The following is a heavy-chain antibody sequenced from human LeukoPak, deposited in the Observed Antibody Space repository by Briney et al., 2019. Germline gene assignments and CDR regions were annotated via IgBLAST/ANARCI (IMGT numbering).Heavy chain of an antibody. CDR1: GGSISTYY. D-gene: IGHD2-15*01. V-gene: IGHV4-59*08. J-gene: IGHJ4*02. CDR2: IYYTGST. Sequence: PSETLSLTCTVSGGSISTYYWSWIRQPPGKGLEWIGYIYYTGSTNYNPSPKSRVTISLDTSKNQFSLKLSSVTAADTAVYYCARYCSGGSCYSGQFDYWGQGTLVTVSS. CDR3: ARYCSGGSCYSGQFDY.